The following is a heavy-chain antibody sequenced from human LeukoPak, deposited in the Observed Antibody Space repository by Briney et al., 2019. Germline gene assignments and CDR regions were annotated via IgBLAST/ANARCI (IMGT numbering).Heavy chain of an antibody. V-gene: IGHV3-23*01. CDR1: GFTFSNYA. CDR3: AKDRHCSSATCYGEVAY. D-gene: IGHD2-2*01. Sequence: GSLRLSCAASGFTFSNYAMSWVRQAPGRGLEWVSVISDSGGSTFYADSVKGRFTISRDNSKTTLYLQMNGLRAEDTAVYYCAKDRHCSSATCYGEVAYWGQGTLVTVSS. CDR2: ISDSGGST. J-gene: IGHJ4*02.